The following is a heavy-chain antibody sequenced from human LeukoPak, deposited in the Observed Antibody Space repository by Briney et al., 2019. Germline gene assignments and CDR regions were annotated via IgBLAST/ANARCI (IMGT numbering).Heavy chain of an antibody. D-gene: IGHD7-27*01. CDR3: AISLGHFDY. CDR2: IYHSGST. J-gene: IGHJ4*02. V-gene: IGHV4-38-2*02. CDR1: GYSISSGYY. Sequence: SETLSLTCTVSGYSISSGYYWGWIRQPPGKGLEWIGSIYHSGSTYYNPSLKSRVTISVDTSKNQFSLKLSSVTAADTAVYYCAISLGHFDYWGQGTLVTVSS.